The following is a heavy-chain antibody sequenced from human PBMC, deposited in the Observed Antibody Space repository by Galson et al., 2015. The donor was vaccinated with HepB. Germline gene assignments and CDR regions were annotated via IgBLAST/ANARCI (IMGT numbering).Heavy chain of an antibody. V-gene: IGHV3-7*03. CDR2: INQDTSQK. D-gene: IGHD2-15*01. CDR1: GFTFSNFW. CDR3: SKQGVLVPAATNWFDP. J-gene: IGHJ5*02. Sequence: SLRLSCAASGFTFSNFWMSWVRQAPGKGLEWLANINQDTSQKYYVDSVKGRFTISRDNARNSLYLQMNSLRADDTAVYYCSKQGVLVPAATNWFDPWGQGTLVTVSS.